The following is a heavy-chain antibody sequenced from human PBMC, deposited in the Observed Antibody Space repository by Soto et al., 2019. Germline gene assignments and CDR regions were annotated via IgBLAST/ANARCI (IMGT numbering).Heavy chain of an antibody. CDR3: ASVPFYGDYPTYYFDY. CDR1: GGTFSSYA. V-gene: IGHV1-69*06. D-gene: IGHD4-17*01. Sequence: QVQLVQSGAEVKKPGSSVKVSCKASGGTFSSYAISWVRQAPGQGLEWMGGIIPIFGTANYAQKFQGRVTITADKSTSTAYMELSSLRSEDTAVYYCASVPFYGDYPTYYFDYWGQGTLVTVSS. J-gene: IGHJ4*02. CDR2: IIPIFGTA.